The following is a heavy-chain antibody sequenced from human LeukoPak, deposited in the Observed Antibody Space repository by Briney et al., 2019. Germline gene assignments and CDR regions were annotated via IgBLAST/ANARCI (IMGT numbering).Heavy chain of an antibody. Sequence: PGRSLRLSCAASGFTFSSYGMHWVRQAPGKGLEWEAVISYDGSNKYYADSVKGRFTTSRDNSKNTLYLQMNSLRAEDTAVYYCAKIAVAGTATDYWGQGTLVTVSS. CDR1: GFTFSSYG. CDR2: ISYDGSNK. D-gene: IGHD6-19*01. J-gene: IGHJ4*02. CDR3: AKIAVAGTATDY. V-gene: IGHV3-30*18.